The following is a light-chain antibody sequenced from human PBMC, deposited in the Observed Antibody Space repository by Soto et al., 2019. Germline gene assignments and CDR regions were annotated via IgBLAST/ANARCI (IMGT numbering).Light chain of an antibody. CDR1: QSFRIY. CDR2: HXS. J-gene: IGKJ5*01. CDR3: HQRREPVRP. Sequence: VVLPQAPVTLSLSSGERATVPXRARQSFRIYFAWYQQKPGXAPTXXXSHXSNIATGLPARLRGSGSGTDFTRTISCVDANHFEPYYWHQRREPVRPFAQGTRLEIK. V-gene: IGKV3-11*01.